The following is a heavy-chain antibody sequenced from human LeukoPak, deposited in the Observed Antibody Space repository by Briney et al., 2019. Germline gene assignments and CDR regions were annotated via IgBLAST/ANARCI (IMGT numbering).Heavy chain of an antibody. CDR3: ARGGSSGWYSQYFQP. J-gene: IGHJ1*01. CDR2: ISSSSSYI. D-gene: IGHD6-19*01. Sequence: PGGSLRLSCEASGFTFSTYDMNWVRQAPGKGLEWVSSISSSSSYIYYADSVKGRFTISRDNAKNSLYLQMNSLRAEDTAVYYCARGGSSGWYSQYFQPWGQGTLVTVSS. V-gene: IGHV3-21*06. CDR1: GFTFSTYD.